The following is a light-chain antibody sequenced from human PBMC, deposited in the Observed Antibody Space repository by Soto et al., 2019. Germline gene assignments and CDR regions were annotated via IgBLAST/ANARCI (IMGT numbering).Light chain of an antibody. Sequence: QSVLTQPPSVSGAPGQRVTISCTGSSSNIGLGYDVHWYQQLPGTAPKLLIYGSVNRPSGVPDRFSGSKSGTSASLAITGLHAEDETDYYCQSFDSSLSGYVFGTGTKVTVL. CDR3: QSFDSSLSGYV. CDR2: GSV. J-gene: IGLJ1*01. V-gene: IGLV1-40*01. CDR1: SSNIGLGYD.